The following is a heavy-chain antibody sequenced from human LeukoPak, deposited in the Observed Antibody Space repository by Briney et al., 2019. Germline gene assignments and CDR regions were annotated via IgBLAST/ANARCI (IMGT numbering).Heavy chain of an antibody. Sequence: GGSLRLSGEGSGFSFRNNAVSWVRRAPGKGLEWVSGMIGGGTKYYADNVKGRFVISRDESKNTVYLQMNKLRVEDTDLYFCARDKIVGDGRWDFDYWGQGTLVSVSS. J-gene: IGHJ4*02. CDR3: ARDKIVGDGRWDFDY. CDR2: MIGGGTK. V-gene: IGHV3-23*01. CDR1: GFSFRNNA. D-gene: IGHD3-10*01.